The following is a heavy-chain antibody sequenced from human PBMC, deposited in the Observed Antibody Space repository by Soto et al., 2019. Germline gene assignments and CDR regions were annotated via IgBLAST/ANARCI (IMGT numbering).Heavy chain of an antibody. CDR3: ARGRTWGARDFDY. J-gene: IGHJ4*02. D-gene: IGHD3-16*01. Sequence: QVQLVQSGGEVKRPGASVRVSCTASGYTFNTYGISWVRQAPGQGLEWMGWISAYDGHTDYAQKFQGRVTMTTDTSTNTISMDLRGLRSDDTAVYYCARGRTWGARDFDYWGQGTLVTVSS. CDR2: ISAYDGHT. V-gene: IGHV1-18*01. CDR1: GYTFNTYG.